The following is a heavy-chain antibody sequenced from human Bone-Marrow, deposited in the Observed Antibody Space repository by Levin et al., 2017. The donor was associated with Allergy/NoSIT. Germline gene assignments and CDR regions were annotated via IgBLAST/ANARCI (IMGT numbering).Heavy chain of an antibody. CDR2: ISPDGGST. CDR1: GYTFTRYH. D-gene: IGHD2-21*02. V-gene: IGHV1-46*01. CDR3: ARAGDCGGDCYGDAFDI. J-gene: IGHJ3*02. Sequence: ASVKVSCKASGYTFTRYHVHWVRQAPGQGLEWMGIISPDGGSTSYAQKFQGRVTMTRDTSSSTVYMELRSLRSEDTAMYFCARAGDCGGDCYGDAFDIWGQGTMVTVSS.